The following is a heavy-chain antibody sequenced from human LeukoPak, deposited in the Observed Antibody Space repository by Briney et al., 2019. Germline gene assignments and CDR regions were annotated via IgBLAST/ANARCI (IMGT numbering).Heavy chain of an antibody. CDR1: GYTFPNYF. CDR3: ARGPGKYSYGYIDY. D-gene: IGHD5-18*01. Sequence: ASVKVSCKASGYTFPNYFMHWVRQAPGQGLEWMGIINPSVGSTSYAQKFEDRVTMTSDTSTGTVYMELSSLRSEDTAVYYCARGPGKYSYGYIDYWGQGTLVTVSS. CDR2: INPSVGST. V-gene: IGHV1-46*01. J-gene: IGHJ4*02.